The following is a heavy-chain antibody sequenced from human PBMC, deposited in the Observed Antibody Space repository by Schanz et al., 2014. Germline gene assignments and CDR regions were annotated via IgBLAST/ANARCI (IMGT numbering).Heavy chain of an antibody. CDR3: ASSGAGYSSSWDFGY. Sequence: QVQLVQSGAEVKKPGSSVKVSCKASGGTFSTYTISWVRQAPGQGLEWMGRIIPILGIANYAQKFQGRVTMTADKSTFTAYMDVSSLRSEDTAVYYCASSGAGYSSSWDFGYWGQGTLVTVSS. V-gene: IGHV1-69*02. D-gene: IGHD6-13*01. CDR1: GGTFSTYT. CDR2: IIPILGIA. J-gene: IGHJ4*02.